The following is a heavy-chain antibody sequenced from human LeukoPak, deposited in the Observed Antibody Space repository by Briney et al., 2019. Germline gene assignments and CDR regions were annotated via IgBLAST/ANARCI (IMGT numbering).Heavy chain of an antibody. CDR3: VMVPVSGRGPYYFDC. D-gene: IGHD1-26*01. CDR1: GFSFSDHY. V-gene: IGHV3-72*01. CDR2: SRNKANSYTT. J-gene: IGHJ4*02. Sequence: PGGSLRLSCAASGFSFSDHYMDWVRQAPGKGLEWGGRSRNKANSYTTEYAASVKGRFSISRDVSKNSLYLQMNSLKSEDTAVYYFVMVPVSGRGPYYFDCWGQGTLVTVSS.